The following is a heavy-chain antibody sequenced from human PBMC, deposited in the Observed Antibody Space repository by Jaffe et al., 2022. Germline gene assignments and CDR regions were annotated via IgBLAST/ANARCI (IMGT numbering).Heavy chain of an antibody. J-gene: IGHJ4*02. Sequence: QVQLVQSGAEVKKPGASVKVSCKASGYTFTGYYMHWVRQAPGQGLEWMGWINPNSGGTNYAQKFQGRVTMTRDTSISTAYMELSRLRSDDTAVYYCARGMVATPTDEYYFDYWGQGTLVTVSS. CDR3: ARGMVATPTDEYYFDY. D-gene: IGHD5-12*01. CDR1: GYTFTGYY. CDR2: INPNSGGT. V-gene: IGHV1-2*02.